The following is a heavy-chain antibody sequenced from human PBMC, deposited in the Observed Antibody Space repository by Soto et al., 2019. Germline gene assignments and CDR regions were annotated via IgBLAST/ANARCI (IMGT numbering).Heavy chain of an antibody. CDR3: ARRPSARLWFGNWFDP. CDR1: SGSISSSNW. V-gene: IGHV4-4*02. J-gene: IGHJ5*02. D-gene: IGHD3-10*01. CDR2: IYHSGST. Sequence: QVQLQESGPGLVKPSLTLSLTCAVSSGSISSSNWWSLVRQPPGKGLEWIGGIYHSGSTNYNPSLKIRVTISVDKSKNQFSLKLSSVTAADTAVYYCARRPSARLWFGNWFDPWGQGTLVTVSS.